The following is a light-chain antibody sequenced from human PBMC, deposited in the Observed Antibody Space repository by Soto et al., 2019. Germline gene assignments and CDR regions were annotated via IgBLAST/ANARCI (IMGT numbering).Light chain of an antibody. Sequence: DIQMTQSPSTLSGSVGDRVTITCRASQTISSWLAWYQQKPGKAPKLLIYKASTLKSGVPSRFSGSGSGTDFTLTISSLEPEDFAVYYCHQRQSWPRTFGQGTTVDIK. CDR1: QTISSW. CDR2: KAS. J-gene: IGKJ1*01. V-gene: IGKV1-5*03. CDR3: HQRQSWPRT.